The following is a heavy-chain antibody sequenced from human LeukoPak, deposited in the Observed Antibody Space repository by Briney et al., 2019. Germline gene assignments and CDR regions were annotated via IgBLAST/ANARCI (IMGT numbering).Heavy chain of an antibody. J-gene: IGHJ4*02. CDR1: GYSFTNYW. CDR3: ARLPGYCTGGSCYFDY. Sequence: GESLKICCKGSGYSFTNYWIGWVRQMPGKGLEWMGIIYPGDSDTRYSPSFQGQVTFSADTSISTTYLQWSSLKASDTAMYYCARLPGYCTGGSCYFDYWGQGTLVTVSS. D-gene: IGHD2-15*01. CDR2: IYPGDSDT. V-gene: IGHV5-51*01.